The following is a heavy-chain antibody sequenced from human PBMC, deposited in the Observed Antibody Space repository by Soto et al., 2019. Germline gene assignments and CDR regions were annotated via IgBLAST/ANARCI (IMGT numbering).Heavy chain of an antibody. J-gene: IGHJ6*02. V-gene: IGHV4-39*01. CDR3: ARSAKAYYDILTGNMYYYGMDV. CDR2: IYYSGST. D-gene: IGHD3-9*01. Sequence: SDTLCLTCTVSGCSIISSSYYWGWIRQPPGKGLEWIGSIYYSGSTYYNPSLKSRVTISVDTSKNQFSLKLSSVTAADTAVYYCARSAKAYYDILTGNMYYYGMDVWGQGTTVT. CDR1: GCSIISSSYY.